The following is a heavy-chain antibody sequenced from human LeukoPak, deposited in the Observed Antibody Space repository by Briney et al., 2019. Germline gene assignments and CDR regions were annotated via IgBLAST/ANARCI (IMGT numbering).Heavy chain of an antibody. D-gene: IGHD5-18*01. V-gene: IGHV3-23*01. CDR1: GFTFSSYA. Sequence: GGSLRLSCAASGFTFSSYAMSWVRQAPGKGLEWVSGISGSGGSTYYADSVRGRFTISRDNSKNTLYLQMNSLRAEDTAVYYCAKGRAAMVAAFDYWGQGTLVTVSS. CDR3: AKGRAAMVAAFDY. CDR2: ISGSGGST. J-gene: IGHJ4*02.